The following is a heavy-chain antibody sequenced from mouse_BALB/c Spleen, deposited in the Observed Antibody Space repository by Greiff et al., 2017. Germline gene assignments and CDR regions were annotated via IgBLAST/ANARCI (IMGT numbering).Heavy chain of an antibody. Sequence: VQLQQPGAELVMPGASVKMSCKASGYTFTDYWMHWVKQRPGQGLEWIGAIDTSDSYSSYNQKFKGKATLTVDESSSTAYMQLSSLTSEDSAVYYCARGTGTLDYWGQGTTLTVSS. CDR2: IDTSDSYS. D-gene: IGHD4-1*01. J-gene: IGHJ2*01. CDR1: GYTFTDYW. CDR3: ARGTGTLDY. V-gene: IGHV1-69*01.